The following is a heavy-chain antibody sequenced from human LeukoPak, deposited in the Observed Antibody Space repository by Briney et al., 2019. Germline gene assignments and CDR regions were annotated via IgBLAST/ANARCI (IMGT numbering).Heavy chain of an antibody. CDR2: ISGSGGST. CDR1: GFTFSSYA. Sequence: PGGSLRLSCAASGFTFSSYAMSWVRQAPGKGLEWVSAISGSGGSTYYADSVKGRFTISRDNSQNTLFLQMNSLSAEDTAVYYCAKGLSGSYSPLFHYWGQGTLVTVSS. J-gene: IGHJ4*02. CDR3: AKGLSGSYSPLFHY. V-gene: IGHV3-23*01. D-gene: IGHD3-10*01.